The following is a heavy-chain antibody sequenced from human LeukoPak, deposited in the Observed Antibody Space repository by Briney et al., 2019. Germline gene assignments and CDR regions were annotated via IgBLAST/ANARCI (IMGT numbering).Heavy chain of an antibody. CDR1: GFTFSSYA. CDR2: ISGSGGST. D-gene: IGHD4-17*01. CDR3: ASRTRVTKYYYYGMDV. V-gene: IGHV3-23*01. J-gene: IGHJ6*02. Sequence: GGSLRLSCAASGFTFSSYAMSWVRQAPGKGLEWVSAISGSGGSTYYADSVKGRFTISRHNSKNTLYLQMNSLRAEDTAVYYCASRTRVTKYYYYGMDVWGQGTTVTVSS.